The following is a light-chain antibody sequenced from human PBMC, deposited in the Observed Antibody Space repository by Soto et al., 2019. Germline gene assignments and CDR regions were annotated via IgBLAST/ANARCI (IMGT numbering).Light chain of an antibody. Sequence: DIVLTQSPGTLSLSPGERATLSCRASQSISSYLAWYQQKPGQAPRLLIYDASNRATGIPARFSGSGSGTDFTLTISSLQSEDSAFYYCQQRSNWQVTFGQGTRLEIK. CDR1: QSISSY. V-gene: IGKV3-11*01. CDR3: QQRSNWQVT. J-gene: IGKJ5*01. CDR2: DAS.